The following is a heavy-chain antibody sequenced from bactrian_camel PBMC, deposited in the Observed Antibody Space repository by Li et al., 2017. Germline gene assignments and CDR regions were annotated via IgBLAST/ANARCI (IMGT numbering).Heavy chain of an antibody. J-gene: IGHJ4*01. Sequence: HVQLVESGGGSVQTGESLTLSCSASAYSHRRFCMGWIQQAPGKEREGVAQIDSVKGRFFISQDIAKNTLYLKMANLKSEDTAMYYCAADWCLESVLAGRGYNYWGQGTQVTVS. CDR3: AADWCLESVLAGRGYNY. CDR1: AYSHRRFC. CDR2: I. V-gene: IGHV3S1*01. D-gene: IGHD6*01.